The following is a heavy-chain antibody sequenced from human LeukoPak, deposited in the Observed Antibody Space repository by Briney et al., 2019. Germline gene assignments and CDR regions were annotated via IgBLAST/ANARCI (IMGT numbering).Heavy chain of an antibody. J-gene: IGHJ6*03. CDR1: GFSFCSYW. CDR2: IKPDGSEK. D-gene: IGHD1-1*01. Sequence: GGSLRLSCAASGFSFCSYWMSWVRQAPGKGLEWVASIKPDGSEKKYVDSVKGRFTISRDNSKNTLYLQMNSLRAEDTAVYYCAKQLRVYSYMDVWGKGTTVTVSS. V-gene: IGHV3-7*03. CDR3: AKQLRVYSYMDV.